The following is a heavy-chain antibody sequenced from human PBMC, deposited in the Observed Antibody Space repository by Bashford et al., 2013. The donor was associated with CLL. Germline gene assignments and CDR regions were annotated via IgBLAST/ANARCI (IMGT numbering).Heavy chain of an antibody. V-gene: IGHV4-59*12. J-gene: IGHJ4*02. CDR1: RGSISNYY. CDR3: ARGYYYDSSGYFPIDY. CDR2: IHYSGNT. Sequence: SETLSLTCTVSRGSISNYYWNWVRQPPGKRLEWIGYIHYSGNTDHNPSLKSRLTINPDTSKNQFSLQLKSVTPEDTAVYYCARGYYYDSSGYFPIDYWGQGTLVTVSS. D-gene: IGHD3-22*01.